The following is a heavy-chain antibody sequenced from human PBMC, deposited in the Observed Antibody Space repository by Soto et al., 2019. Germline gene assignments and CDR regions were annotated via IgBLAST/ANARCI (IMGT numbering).Heavy chain of an antibody. V-gene: IGHV1-18*01. D-gene: IGHD3-22*01. J-gene: IGHJ6*02. CDR2: ISACNGNT. CDR3: ARDGYYDSSGSYYCGMDV. CDR1: GYTFTSYG. Sequence: QVQLVQSGAEVKKPGASVKVSCKASGYTFTSYGISWVRQAPGQGLEWMGWISACNGNTNYAQKLQCRVTMTTDTATSTAYMELRSMRSDDTAVYYCARDGYYDSSGSYYCGMDVWGQGTTVTVSS.